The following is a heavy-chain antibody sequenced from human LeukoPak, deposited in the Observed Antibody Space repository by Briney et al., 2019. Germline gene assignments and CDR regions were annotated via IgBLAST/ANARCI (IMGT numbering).Heavy chain of an antibody. CDR1: GFTFSSYS. CDR3: ARAHSSSSINYYYYYMDV. CDR2: ISSSSSYI. J-gene: IGHJ6*03. Sequence: NPGGSLRLSCAASGFTFSSYSMNWVRQAPGKGLEWVSSISSSSSYIYYADSVKGRFTISRDNAKNSLYLQMNSLRAEDTAVYYCARAHSSSSINYYYYYMDVWGKGTTVTVSS. D-gene: IGHD6-13*01. V-gene: IGHV3-21*01.